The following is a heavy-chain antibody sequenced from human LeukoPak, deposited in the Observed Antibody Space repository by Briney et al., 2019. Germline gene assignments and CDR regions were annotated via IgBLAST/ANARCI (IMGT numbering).Heavy chain of an antibody. CDR1: GFTFSSYA. CDR2: ISGSGGST. J-gene: IGHJ6*02. D-gene: IGHD3-10*01. CDR3: ARATGRYMVRGVIRGNYYYYGMDV. V-gene: IGHV3-23*01. Sequence: GGSLRLSCAASGFTFSSYAMSWVRQAPGKGLEWVSAISGSGGSTYYADSVKGRFTISRDNSKNTLYLQMNSLRAEDTAVYYCARATGRYMVRGVIRGNYYYYGMDVWGQGTTVTVSS.